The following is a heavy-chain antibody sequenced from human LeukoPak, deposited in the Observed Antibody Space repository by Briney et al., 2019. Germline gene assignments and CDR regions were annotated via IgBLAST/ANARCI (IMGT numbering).Heavy chain of an antibody. J-gene: IGHJ4*02. Sequence: GRSPRLSCAASGFTFSSYGMHWVRQAPGKGLEWVALISYDGTNKYYEDSVKGRFTISRDNSKNTLYLQMNSLRDEDTAVYYCAIGGRLTTVTTTFDYWGQGTLVTVSS. CDR3: AIGGRLTTVTTTFDY. D-gene: IGHD4-17*01. V-gene: IGHV3-30*03. CDR2: ISYDGTNK. CDR1: GFTFSSYG.